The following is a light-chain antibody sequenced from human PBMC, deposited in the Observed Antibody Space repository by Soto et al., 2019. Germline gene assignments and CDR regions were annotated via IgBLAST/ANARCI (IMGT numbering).Light chain of an antibody. CDR2: EVS. V-gene: IGLV2-23*02. Sequence: QSVLTQPASASGSPGQSITISCTGTSSDVGSYNLVSWYQQHPGKAPKLVIYEVSKRPSGVSNRFSGSKSGNTASLTISGLQAEDEADYYCCSYAGSSTLVFGTGTKVTVL. CDR3: CSYAGSSTLV. CDR1: SSDVGSYNL. J-gene: IGLJ1*01.